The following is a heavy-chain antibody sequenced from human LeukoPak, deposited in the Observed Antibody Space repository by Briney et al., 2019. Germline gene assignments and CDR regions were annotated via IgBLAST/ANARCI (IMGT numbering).Heavy chain of an antibody. CDR3: ARYSHYYDSSGLYYYGMDV. J-gene: IGHJ6*02. CDR2: ISSSSSYI. CDR1: GFTSSSYS. V-gene: IGHV3-21*01. Sequence: GGSLRLSCAAYGFTSSSYSMNWVRQAPGKGLEWVSSISSSSSYIYYADSVKGRFTISRDNAKNSLYLQMNSLRAEDTAVYYCARYSHYYDSSGLYYYGMDVWGQGTTVTVSS. D-gene: IGHD3-22*01.